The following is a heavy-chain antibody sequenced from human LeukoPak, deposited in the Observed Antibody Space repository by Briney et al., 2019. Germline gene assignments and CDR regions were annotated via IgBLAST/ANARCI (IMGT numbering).Heavy chain of an antibody. V-gene: IGHV1-69*13. CDR1: GGTFSSYA. Sequence: SVKVSCKASGGTFSSYAISWVRQAPGQGLEWMGGIIPIFGTASYAQKFQGRVTITADESTSTAYMELSSLRSEDTAVYYCASVTTDYSSGWLSPFDYWGQGTLVTVSS. CDR2: IIPIFGTA. J-gene: IGHJ4*02. CDR3: ASVTTDYSSGWLSPFDY. D-gene: IGHD6-19*01.